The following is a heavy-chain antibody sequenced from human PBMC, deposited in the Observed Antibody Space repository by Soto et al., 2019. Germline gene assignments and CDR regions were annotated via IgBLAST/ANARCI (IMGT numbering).Heavy chain of an antibody. V-gene: IGHV1-3*05. J-gene: IGHJ4*02. D-gene: IGHD6-19*01. Sequence: QVKLVQSGAEEKKPGASVKVSCKASGYTFTTYAMNWVRQAPGQRLEWMGWINAGNGNTKYSQKFQGRVTITRDTSASTAYMELSSLRSEDTAVYYCARAVAVPADFDYWGQGTLVTVSS. CDR3: ARAVAVPADFDY. CDR2: INAGNGNT. CDR1: GYTFTTYA.